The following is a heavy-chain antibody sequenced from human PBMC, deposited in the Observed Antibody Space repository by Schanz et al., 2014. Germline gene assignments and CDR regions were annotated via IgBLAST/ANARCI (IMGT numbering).Heavy chain of an antibody. CDR2: LYTGGST. CDR1: GFTVSTNY. D-gene: IGHD1-1*01. CDR3: VRDAGRDGYNLAFDV. Sequence: EVQLVESGGGLIHPGGSLRLSCAVSGFTVSTNYMTWVRQAPGKGLECVSVLYTGGSTFYAESVRGRFFISRDSSKNTLFLHMNSPRAEDTAVYYCVRDAGRDGYNLAFDVWGQGTLVTVSS. V-gene: IGHV3-53*01. J-gene: IGHJ3*01.